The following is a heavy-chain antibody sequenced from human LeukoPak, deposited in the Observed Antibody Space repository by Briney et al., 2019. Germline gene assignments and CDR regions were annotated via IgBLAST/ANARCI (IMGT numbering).Heavy chain of an antibody. V-gene: IGHV4-34*01. D-gene: IGHD3-16*02. CDR1: GGSFSGYY. J-gene: IGHJ4*02. Sequence: SETLSLTCAVYGGSFSGYYWSWIRQPPGKWLEWIGEINHSGSTNYNPSLKSRFTISVDTSKNQFSLKLSSVTAADTAVYYCARVRLMITFGGVIVTPFDYWGQGPLVTVSS. CDR3: ARVRLMITFGGVIVTPFDY. CDR2: INHSGST.